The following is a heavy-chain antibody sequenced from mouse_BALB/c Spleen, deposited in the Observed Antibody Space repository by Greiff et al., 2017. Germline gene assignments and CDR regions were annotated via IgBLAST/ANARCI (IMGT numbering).Heavy chain of an antibody. CDR2: INSNGGST. V-gene: IGHV5-6-3*01. Sequence: EVKLMESGGGLVQPGGSLKLSCAASGFTFSSYGMSWVRQTPDKRLELVATINSNGGSTYYPDSVKGRFTISRDNAKNTLYLQMSSLKSEDTAMYYCARDRTMITTGGFDYWGQGTTLTVSS. J-gene: IGHJ2*01. CDR1: GFTFSSYG. CDR3: ARDRTMITTGGFDY. D-gene: IGHD2-4*01.